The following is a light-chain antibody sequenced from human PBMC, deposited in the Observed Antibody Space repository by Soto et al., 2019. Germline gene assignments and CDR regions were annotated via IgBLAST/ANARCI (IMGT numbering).Light chain of an antibody. V-gene: IGLV2-14*01. J-gene: IGLJ3*02. CDR2: DVS. Sequence: QSVLTQPASVSGSPGQSITISCTGTSSDVCAYNYVSWYQQHPGQAPKLMLYDVSNRPSGVSNRFSGSKSVNTASLTISGLQAEDEADYYCSSYTSRNTLVFGGGTKVTVL. CDR3: SSYTSRNTLV. CDR1: SSDVCAYNY.